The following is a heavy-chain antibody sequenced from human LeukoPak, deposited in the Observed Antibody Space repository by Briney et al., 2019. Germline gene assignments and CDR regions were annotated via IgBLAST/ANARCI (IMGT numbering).Heavy chain of an antibody. CDR1: GGSISSYY. CDR2: FHYSGST. V-gene: IGHV4-59*12. Sequence: PSETLSLTCTVSGGSISSYYWNWIRQPPGEGLEWIGYFHYSGSTNYNPSLKSRVTISLVTSKNQFSLNLNSVTAADTAVYYCARGGRVGDYAPFDYWGQGTLVTVSS. CDR3: ARGGRVGDYAPFDY. J-gene: IGHJ4*02. D-gene: IGHD3-16*01.